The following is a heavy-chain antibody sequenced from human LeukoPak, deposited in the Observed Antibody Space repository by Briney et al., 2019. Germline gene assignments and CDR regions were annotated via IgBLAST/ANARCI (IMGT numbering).Heavy chain of an antibody. CDR1: GYTFTDHY. D-gene: IGHD1-14*01. V-gene: IGHV1-2*02. CDR2: IHPGRGDT. J-gene: IGHJ4*01. Sequence: ASVRPSCKALGYTFTDHYFDWLRQAPGQGIEWMGWIHPGRGDTNIAQKFQGRVSLTRDMSISTAYMELSRLTSDDTAVYYCARDHNRGPDYWGHGTLVSVSS. CDR3: ARDHNRGPDY.